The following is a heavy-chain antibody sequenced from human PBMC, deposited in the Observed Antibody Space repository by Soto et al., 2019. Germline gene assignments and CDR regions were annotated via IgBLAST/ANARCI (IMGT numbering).Heavy chain of an antibody. V-gene: IGHV3-20*01. CDR1: GFTFDDYG. CDR2: INWNGGST. Sequence: GVSLRLSCAASGFTFDDYGMSWVRQAPGKGLDWVSGINWNGGSTGYADSVKGRFTISRENAKNSLYLQMNSLRAEDTALYHCARDYSSGWYWCDPWGQGTLVTVSS. CDR3: ARDYSSGWYWCDP. D-gene: IGHD6-19*01. J-gene: IGHJ5*02.